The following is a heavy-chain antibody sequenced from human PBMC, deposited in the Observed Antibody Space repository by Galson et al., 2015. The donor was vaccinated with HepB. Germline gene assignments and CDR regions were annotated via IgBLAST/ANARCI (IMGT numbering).Heavy chain of an antibody. Sequence: SLRLSCAASGFTFSSYSMNWVRQAPGKGLEWVSSISSSSSYIYYADSVKGRFTISRDNAKNSLYLQMNSLRAEDTAVYYCARDSPRDSLEWLLWSYYYYYMDVWGKGTTVTVSS. CDR3: ARDSPRDSLEWLLWSYYYYYMDV. D-gene: IGHD3-3*01. J-gene: IGHJ6*03. CDR1: GFTFSSYS. CDR2: ISSSSSYI. V-gene: IGHV3-21*01.